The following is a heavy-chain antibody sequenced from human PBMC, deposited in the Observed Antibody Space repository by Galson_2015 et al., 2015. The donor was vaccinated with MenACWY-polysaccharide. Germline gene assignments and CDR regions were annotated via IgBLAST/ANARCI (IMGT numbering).Heavy chain of an antibody. CDR3: ARDLGRGVFRPLTA. CDR1: GYTFSNYG. Sequence: SVKVSCKASGYTFSNYGITWGRQAPGQGLEWMGRISAYDGNTNYAQKFQGRVTMTTDTSTSTAYMELGTLRSADPAVYYCARDLGRGVFRPLTAWGQGTLVTVSS. V-gene: IGHV1-18*01. D-gene: IGHD3-10*01. J-gene: IGHJ5*02. CDR2: ISAYDGNT.